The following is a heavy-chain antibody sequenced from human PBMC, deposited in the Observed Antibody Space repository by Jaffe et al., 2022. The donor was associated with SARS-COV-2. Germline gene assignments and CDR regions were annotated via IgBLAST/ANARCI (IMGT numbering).Heavy chain of an antibody. CDR3: TSAPDGDN. V-gene: IGHV3-30*04. CDR1: NFSFSSYA. CDR2: ILYNGFNE. Sequence: QVQMVESGGGVVQPGTSLRLSCTASNFSFSSYAMHWVRQAPGKGLEWVASILYNGFNEYYTDSVKGRFTVSRDNSKNTLFLQMNSLRREDTAVYYCTSAPDGDNWGQGALVTVSP. J-gene: IGHJ4*02.